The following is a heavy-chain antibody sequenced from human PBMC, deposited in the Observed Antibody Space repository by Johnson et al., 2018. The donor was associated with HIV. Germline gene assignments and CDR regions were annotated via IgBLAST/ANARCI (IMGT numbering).Heavy chain of an antibody. J-gene: IGHJ3*02. CDR2: ISYDGSNK. CDR1: GFTFSSYA. D-gene: IGHD6-13*01. Sequence: QMQLVESGGGVVQPGRSLRLSCAASGFTFSSYAMHWVRQAPGKGLEWVAVISYDGSNKYYAYSVKGRFTISRDNSKNTLYLQMNSLRAEDTAVYYCASKAAGTMHAFDIWGQGTMVTVSS. CDR3: ASKAAGTMHAFDI. V-gene: IGHV3-30*04.